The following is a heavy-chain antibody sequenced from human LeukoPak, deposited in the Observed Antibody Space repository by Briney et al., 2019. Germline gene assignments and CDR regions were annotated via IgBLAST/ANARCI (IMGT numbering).Heavy chain of an antibody. V-gene: IGHV4-30-2*01. CDR2: INHSGST. J-gene: IGHJ4*02. Sequence: SQTLSLTCAVSGGSISSGGYSWSWIRQPPGKGLEWIGYINHSGSTNYNPSLKSRVTISVDTSKNQFSLKLSSVTAADTAVYYCASSPRIFWSGYPNWGQGTLVTVSS. CDR1: GGSISSGGYS. D-gene: IGHD3-3*01. CDR3: ASSPRIFWSGYPN.